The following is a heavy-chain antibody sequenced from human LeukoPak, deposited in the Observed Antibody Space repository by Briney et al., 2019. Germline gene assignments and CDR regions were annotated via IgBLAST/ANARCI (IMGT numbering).Heavy chain of an antibody. CDR3: ARGGYGDYETDDAFDI. D-gene: IGHD4-17*01. CDR2: IGTAGDT. CDR1: GFTFSSYD. Sequence: GGSLRLSCAASGFTFSSYDMHWVRQATGKGLEWVSAIGTAGDTYYPGSVKGRFTISRENAKNSLYLQMNSLRAGDTAVYYCARGGYGDYETDDAFDIWGQGTMVTVSS. V-gene: IGHV3-13*01. J-gene: IGHJ3*02.